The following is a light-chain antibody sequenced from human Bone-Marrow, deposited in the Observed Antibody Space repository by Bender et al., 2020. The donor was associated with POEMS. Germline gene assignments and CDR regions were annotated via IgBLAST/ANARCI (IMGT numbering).Light chain of an antibody. CDR3: TSYASRSTLV. CDR1: SSDIGGSNY. CDR2: DVN. Sequence: QSALTQPASVSGSPGQSITLSCTGTSSDIGGSNYVSWYQQHPGKAPKLMILDVNKRPSGAYNRFSGSKSGNAASLTISGLQAEEEADYCCTSYASRSTLVFGGGTKLTVL. V-gene: IGLV2-14*03. J-gene: IGLJ3*02.